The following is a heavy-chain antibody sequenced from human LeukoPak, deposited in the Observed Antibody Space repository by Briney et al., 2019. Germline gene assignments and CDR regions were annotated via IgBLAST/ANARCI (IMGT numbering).Heavy chain of an antibody. CDR2: IYYSGST. V-gene: IGHV4-39*07. J-gene: IGHJ5*02. D-gene: IGHD3-10*01. CDR1: GGSISISSYY. CDR3: ATRFAPNYFGSGSRFDP. Sequence: SETLSLTCTVSGGSISISSYYWGWIRQPPGKGLEWIGSIYYSGSTYYNPSRKSRVTISVDPSQNQFSLKLSSVTDADTAVYYCATRFAPNYFGSGSRFDPWGQGTLVTVSS.